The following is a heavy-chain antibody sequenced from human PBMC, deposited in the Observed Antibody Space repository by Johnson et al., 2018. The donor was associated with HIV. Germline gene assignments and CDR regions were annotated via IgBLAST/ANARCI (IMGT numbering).Heavy chain of an antibody. CDR1: GFSVSNNY. CDR2: ISSSGSTI. J-gene: IGHJ3*02. V-gene: IGHV3-11*04. CDR3: ARGEVATTYHDAFDI. D-gene: IGHD5-24*01. Sequence: QVQLVESGGGLVQPGGSLRLSCAASGFSVSNNYMSWIRQAPGKGLEWVSYISSSGSTIYYADFVKGRFTISRDNAKNPLYLQMNSLRAEDTAVYYWARGEVATTYHDAFDIWGHGTMVTVSS.